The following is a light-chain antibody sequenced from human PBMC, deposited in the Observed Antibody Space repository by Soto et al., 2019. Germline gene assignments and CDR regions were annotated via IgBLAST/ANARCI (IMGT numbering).Light chain of an antibody. CDR3: QHYGGMWT. V-gene: IGKV1-6*01. CDR2: AAS. J-gene: IGKJ1*01. CDR1: QGIRND. Sequence: AIQMTQSPSSLSASVGDRVTITCRASQGIRNDLGWYQQKPGKAPKLLIYAASSLQSGVPSRFSGSGSGTDFTLTISSLQPDDFATYWCQHYGGMWTFGQGTKVDIK.